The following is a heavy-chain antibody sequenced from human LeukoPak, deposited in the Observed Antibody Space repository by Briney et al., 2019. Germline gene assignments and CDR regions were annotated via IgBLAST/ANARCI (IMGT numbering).Heavy chain of an antibody. CDR1: GFTFSSYA. CDR2: ISGSGGST. J-gene: IGHJ4*02. D-gene: IGHD3-9*01. CDR3: AKDYYDILTGYYNSLDY. V-gene: IGHV3-23*01. Sequence: QSGGSLRLSCAASGFTFSSYAMSWVRQAPGKGLEWVSAISGSGGSTYYADSVKGRFTISRDNSKNTLYLQMNSLRAEDTAVYYCAKDYYDILTGYYNSLDYWGQGTLVTVSS.